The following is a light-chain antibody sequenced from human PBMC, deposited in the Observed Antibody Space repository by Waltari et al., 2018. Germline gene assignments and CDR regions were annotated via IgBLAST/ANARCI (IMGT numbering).Light chain of an antibody. CDR3: QQYYSRRT. J-gene: IGKJ1*01. CDR2: WAS. CDR1: QSVLYNSNDKNY. V-gene: IGKV4-1*01. Sequence: DIVMTQSPEFLAVSLGERATINCKSSQSVLYNSNDKNYLAWYQQKPGQPPKLLIYWASTRQSGVPDRFGGSGSGTDFTLTINSLQAEDVAVYYCQQYYSRRTFGRGTRVEIK.